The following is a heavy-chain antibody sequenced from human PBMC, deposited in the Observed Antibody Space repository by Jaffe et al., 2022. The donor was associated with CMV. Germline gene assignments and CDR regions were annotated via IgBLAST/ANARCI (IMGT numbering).Heavy chain of an antibody. D-gene: IGHD2-15*01. J-gene: IGHJ5*02. CDR2: INAGNGNT. V-gene: IGHV1-3*01. Sequence: QVQLVQSGAEVKKPGASVKVSCKASGYTFTSYAMHWVRQAPGQRLEWMGWINAGNGNTKYSQKFQGRVTITRDTSASTAYMELSSLRSEDTAVYYCAREGIVVVVAATLGSWFDPWGQGTLVTVSS. CDR3: AREGIVVVVAATLGSWFDP. CDR1: GYTFTSYA.